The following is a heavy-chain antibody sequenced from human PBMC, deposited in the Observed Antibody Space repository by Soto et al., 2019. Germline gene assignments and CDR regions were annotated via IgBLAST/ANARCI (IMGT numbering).Heavy chain of an antibody. Sequence: RGESLKISFKASGYSFTSYCIGRVRQTPGKGLEWMGMILPDDADTRYSPSFEGHVTISADRPTNTAFLHLRILEASDTATYFCARHGFSQLYYYAAEVWGEGTQVSVSS. J-gene: IGHJ6*01. CDR2: ILPDDADT. CDR1: GYSFTSYC. V-gene: IGHV5-51*01. CDR3: ARHGFSQLYYYAAEV. D-gene: IGHD2-2*01.